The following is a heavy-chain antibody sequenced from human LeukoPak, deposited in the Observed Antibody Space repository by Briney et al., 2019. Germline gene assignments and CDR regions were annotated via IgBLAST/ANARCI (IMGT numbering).Heavy chain of an antibody. CDR1: GYTFTRDA. J-gene: IGHJ4*02. CDR3: ARGKVVAGTPGQNSWDH. V-gene: IGHV7-4-1*02. D-gene: IGHD6-19*01. CDR2: INTKTGIP. Sequence: ASVKVSCKTSGYTFTRDAMNWMRQAPGQGLEWVGWINTKTGIPTYGQGFTGRFVFSLDTSVSTAYLQINGLRAEDTAVYYCARGKVVAGTPGQNSWDHWGQGTLVTVSS.